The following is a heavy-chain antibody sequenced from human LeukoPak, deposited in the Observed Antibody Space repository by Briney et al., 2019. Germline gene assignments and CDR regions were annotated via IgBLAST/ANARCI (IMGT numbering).Heavy chain of an antibody. CDR2: IYHSGYT. D-gene: IGHD3-16*01. J-gene: IGHJ4*02. CDR3: ARDMNPTHYFDY. V-gene: IGHV4-38-2*02. CDR1: GYSISSGYY. Sequence: PSETLSLTCNVSGYSISSGYYWAWIRQAPGKGLEWICSIYHSGYTHYNPSLKGRVTISVDTSKNDFSLKLSSVAAADTAIYYCARDMNPTHYFDYWGQGTLVTVSS.